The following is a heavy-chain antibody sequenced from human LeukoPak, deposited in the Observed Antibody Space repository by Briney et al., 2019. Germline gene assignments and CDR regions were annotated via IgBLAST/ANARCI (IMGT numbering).Heavy chain of an antibody. Sequence: GGSLRLSCAASGFTFSTYAMNWVRQAPGKGLEWVSAISGSGDSTYYADSVKGRFTISRDNSKNTLYLQMDSLRAEDTAVYYCARGYGSDSHPGYWGQGTLVTVSS. CDR3: ARGYGSDSHPGY. D-gene: IGHD4-23*01. V-gene: IGHV3-23*01. J-gene: IGHJ4*02. CDR2: ISGSGDST. CDR1: GFTFSTYA.